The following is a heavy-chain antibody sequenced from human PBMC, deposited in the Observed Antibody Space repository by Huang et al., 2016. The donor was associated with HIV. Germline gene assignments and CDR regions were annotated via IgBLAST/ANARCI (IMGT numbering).Heavy chain of an antibody. CDR1: GGTFSSYA. J-gene: IGHJ5*02. Sequence: QVQLVQSGAEVKKPGSSVRVSCEASGGTFSSYAINWVRQAPGQGLEWMGGISPILGTPNYDQKCQGRVTITADESTSTAYMELSSLRSDDTAVYYCARDRKYDNAWYWFDPWGQGTLVTVSS. D-gene: IGHD1-1*01. CDR3: ARDRKYDNAWYWFDP. V-gene: IGHV1-69*01. CDR2: ISPILGTP.